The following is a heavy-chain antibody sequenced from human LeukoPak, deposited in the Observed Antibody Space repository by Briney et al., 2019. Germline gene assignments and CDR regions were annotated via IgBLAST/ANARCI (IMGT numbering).Heavy chain of an antibody. V-gene: IGHV3-21*01. J-gene: IGHJ4*02. CDR1: GFSFSSYY. Sequence: GGSLRLSCAASGFSFSSYYVNWVRQAPGKGLEWVSCISSSSTYIYYADSVRGRFAISRDNAKNSLYLQMNSLRDEDTAVYYCAKVPYSTGAFDYWGQGTLVTVSS. CDR3: AKVPYSTGAFDY. CDR2: ISSSSTYI. D-gene: IGHD6-19*01.